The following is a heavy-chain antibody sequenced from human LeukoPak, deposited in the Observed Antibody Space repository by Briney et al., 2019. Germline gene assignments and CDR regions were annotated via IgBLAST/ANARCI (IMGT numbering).Heavy chain of an antibody. CDR3: ANGVRGVINWFDP. CDR2: ISGSGGST. V-gene: IGHV3-23*01. CDR1: GFTFCSYA. D-gene: IGHD3-10*01. J-gene: IGHJ5*02. Sequence: QSGGSLRLSCAASGFTFCSYALSWVRQAPGKGLDWVSAISGSGGSTYYADSVKGRFTISRDNSKNTLYLQMNSLRAEDTAVYYCANGVRGVINWFDPWGQGTLVTVSS.